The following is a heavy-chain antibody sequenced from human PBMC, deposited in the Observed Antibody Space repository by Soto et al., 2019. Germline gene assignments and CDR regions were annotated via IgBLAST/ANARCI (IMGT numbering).Heavy chain of an antibody. V-gene: IGHV1-2*02. CDR3: ARDMPIGAGGIGSWFDP. CDR1: GYTFTGYY. CDR2: INPNSGGT. J-gene: IGHJ5*02. D-gene: IGHD6-13*01. Sequence: ASVKVSCKASGYTFTGYYMHWVRQAPGQWLEWMGWINPNSGGTNYAQKFQGSVTMTRDTSISTAYMELSRLRSDDTAVYYCARDMPIGAGGIGSWFDPWGKGTRVTVSS.